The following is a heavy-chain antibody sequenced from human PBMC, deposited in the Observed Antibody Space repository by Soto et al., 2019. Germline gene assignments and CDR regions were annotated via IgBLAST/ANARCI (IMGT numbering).Heavy chain of an antibody. D-gene: IGHD5-12*01. CDR2: IIPILGIA. CDR1: GGTFSSYT. V-gene: IGHV1-69*08. J-gene: IGHJ3*02. CDR3: ARDGSVYDLVAFDI. Sequence: QVQLVQSGDEVKKPGSSVKVSCKASGGTFSSYTISWVRQAPGQGLEWMGRIIPILGIANYAQKFQGRVTITADKSPSTAYMELSSLRSEDTAVYYCARDGSVYDLVAFDIWGQGTMVTVSS.